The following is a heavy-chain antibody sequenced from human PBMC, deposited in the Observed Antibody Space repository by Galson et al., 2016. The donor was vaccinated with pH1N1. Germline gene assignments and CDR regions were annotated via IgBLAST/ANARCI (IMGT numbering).Heavy chain of an antibody. CDR3: ASSYSASSVGSRAFGV. Sequence: ETLSLTCAVSGYSIGSGYHWGWIRQPPGQGLEWIGSISHSGSTYYNPSLKSRVTISVETSKNQFSLKLTSGTAADTAIYYCASSYSASSVGSRAFGVWGQGTMVTVSS. CDR2: ISHSGST. V-gene: IGHV4-38-2*01. J-gene: IGHJ3*01. D-gene: IGHD6-13*01. CDR1: GYSIGSGYH.